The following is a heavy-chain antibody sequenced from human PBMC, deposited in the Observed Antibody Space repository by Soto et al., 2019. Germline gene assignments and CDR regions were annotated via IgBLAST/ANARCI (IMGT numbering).Heavy chain of an antibody. J-gene: IGHJ3*02. CDR1: GDSVSSNCAA. Sequence: SQTLLLTCSISGDSVSSNCAAWNWIRLSPSRGIEWLGRTYYRSKWYNDYAVSVKSRITINPDTSKNQFSLQLNSVTPEDTAVYYCARDSGIWNDHEPFDIWGQGILVSVYS. CDR2: TYYRSKWYN. D-gene: IGHD1-1*01. V-gene: IGHV6-1*01. CDR3: ARDSGIWNDHEPFDI.